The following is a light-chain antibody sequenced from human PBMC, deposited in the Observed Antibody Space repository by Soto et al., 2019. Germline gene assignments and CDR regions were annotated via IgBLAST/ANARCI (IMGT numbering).Light chain of an antibody. CDR1: SSDVGAYNY. CDR3: SSYTSSSSYVI. J-gene: IGLJ2*01. V-gene: IGLV2-14*01. CDR2: DVT. Sequence: QSALTQPASVSGSPGQSITISCTGTSSDVGAYNYVSWYQQHPGKAPKLMIYDVTNRPSGVSNRFSGSKSANTASLTISGLQPEDEADYYCSSYTSSSSYVIFGGGTKLTVL.